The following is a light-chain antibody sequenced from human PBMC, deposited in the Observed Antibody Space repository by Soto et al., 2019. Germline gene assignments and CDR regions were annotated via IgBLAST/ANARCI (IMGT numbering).Light chain of an antibody. CDR1: QSVSSN. V-gene: IGKV3-15*01. J-gene: IGKJ4*01. CDR2: GAS. CDR3: QQYNDWPPVT. Sequence: EIVMTQSPGTLSVSPGERATLSCRASQSVSSNLAWYQQKPGQAPRLLIYGASTRATGIPARFSGRGSGTEFTLTISSLQSEEFAVYCCQQYNDWPPVTFGGGTKVEIK.